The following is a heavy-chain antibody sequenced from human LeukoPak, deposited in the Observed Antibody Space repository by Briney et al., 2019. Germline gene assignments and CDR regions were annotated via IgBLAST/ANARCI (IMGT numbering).Heavy chain of an antibody. Sequence: PGGSLRLSCAGSGFTFSSNWMHWVRQGPGKGLVWVSRINSDGSETRHADSVKGRFTISRDNAKNTLYLQMNSLRAEDTAVYYCARAGEGLLAYSFDIWGQGTMVTVSS. D-gene: IGHD1-26*01. J-gene: IGHJ3*02. CDR2: INSDGSET. CDR1: GFTFSSNW. V-gene: IGHV3-74*01. CDR3: ARAGEGLLAYSFDI.